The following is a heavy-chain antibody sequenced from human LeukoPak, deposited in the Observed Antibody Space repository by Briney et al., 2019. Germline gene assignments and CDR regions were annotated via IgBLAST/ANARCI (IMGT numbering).Heavy chain of an antibody. V-gene: IGHV1-2*02. CDR2: INPNSGAT. Sequence: ASVKVSCKASGYTFTGYYMHWVRQAPGQGLEWMGWINPNSGATNYAQKFQGRVTMTRDTSISTAYMELSGLRSEDTAVYYCARDRGYFDLWGRGTLVTVSS. CDR1: GYTFTGYY. CDR3: ARDRGYFDL. J-gene: IGHJ2*01.